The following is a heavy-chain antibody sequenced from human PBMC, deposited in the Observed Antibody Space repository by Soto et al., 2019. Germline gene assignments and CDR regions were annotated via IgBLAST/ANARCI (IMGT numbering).Heavy chain of an antibody. CDR2: IIGNVYNT. V-gene: IGHV3-64D*08. J-gene: IGHJ4*02. CDR1: GFTFSDYA. Sequence: PRRSLRLSCSASGFTFSDYALLWVRQPPGKRLQYVSAIIGNVYNTHCADSVQSRFTISRDNSKNTLYLQMSSLTTEDTAVYYCAKDCSYPVTYDYWGQGTMVTVSS. D-gene: IGHD2-21*02. CDR3: AKDCSYPVTYDY.